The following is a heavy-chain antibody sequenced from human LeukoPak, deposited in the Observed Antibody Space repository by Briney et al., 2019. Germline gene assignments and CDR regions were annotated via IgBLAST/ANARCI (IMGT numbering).Heavy chain of an antibody. CDR3: ARAGGAYYYDSSGYPRRGYYFDY. CDR2: ISSNGGST. J-gene: IGHJ4*02. Sequence: GGSLRLSCAASGFTFSSYAMHWVRQAPGKGLEYVSAISSNGGSTYYANSVKGRFTISRDNSKNTLYLQMGSLRAEDMAVYYCARAGGAYYYDSSGYPRRGYYFDYWGQGTLVTVSS. CDR1: GFTFSSYA. V-gene: IGHV3-64*01. D-gene: IGHD3-22*01.